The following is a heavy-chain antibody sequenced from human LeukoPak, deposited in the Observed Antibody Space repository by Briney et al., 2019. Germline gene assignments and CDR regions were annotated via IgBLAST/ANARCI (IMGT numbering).Heavy chain of an antibody. V-gene: IGHV4-38-2*02. D-gene: IGHD6-19*01. J-gene: IGHJ4*02. Sequence: SATLSLTCTVSGYSISSGYYWGWIRQPPGKGLEWIGSIYHSGSTYYNPSLKSRVTISVDTSKNQFSLKLSSVTAADTAVYYCARGQGLIAVAGKHYFDYWGQGTLVTVSS. CDR3: ARGQGLIAVAGKHYFDY. CDR1: GYSISSGYY. CDR2: IYHSGST.